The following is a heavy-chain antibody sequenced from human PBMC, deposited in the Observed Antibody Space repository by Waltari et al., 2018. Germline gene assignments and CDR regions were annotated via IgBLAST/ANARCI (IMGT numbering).Heavy chain of an antibody. CDR3: ARVGQQQLVQAQSP. CDR2: INHSGST. D-gene: IGHD6-13*01. V-gene: IGHV4-34*01. CDR1: GGSFSGYY. J-gene: IGHJ5*02. Sequence: QVQLQQWGAGLLKPSETLSLTCAVYGGSFSGYYWSWIRQPPGKGLEWIGEINHSGSTNYNPSLKSRVTISVDTSKNQFSLKLSSVTAADTAVYYCARVGQQQLVQAQSPWGQGTLVTVSS.